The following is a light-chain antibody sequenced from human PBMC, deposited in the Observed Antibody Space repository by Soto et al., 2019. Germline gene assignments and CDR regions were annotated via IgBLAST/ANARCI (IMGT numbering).Light chain of an antibody. CDR2: GAS. J-gene: IGKJ4*01. CDR1: QSVNTN. V-gene: IGKV3-15*01. Sequence: ETVMTQSPATLSVSLGERATLSCRASQSVNTNFAWYQQKPGQAPRLLIYGASIRATGVPARFSGSGSGTDFTLTISSLQPEDFAVYFCQQYKNWPPVTFGGGTKVEIK. CDR3: QQYKNWPPVT.